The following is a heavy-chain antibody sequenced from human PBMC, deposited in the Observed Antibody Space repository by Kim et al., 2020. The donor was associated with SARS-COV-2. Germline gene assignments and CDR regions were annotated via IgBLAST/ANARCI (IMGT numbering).Heavy chain of an antibody. V-gene: IGHV1-18*04. Sequence: ASVKVSCKASGYTFTSYGISWVRQAPGQGLEWMGWISAYNGNTNYAQKLQGRVTMTTDTSTSTAYMELRSLRSDDTAVYYCARDLGRGYSGYDFSYGMDVWGQGTTVTVSS. D-gene: IGHD5-12*01. CDR2: ISAYNGNT. J-gene: IGHJ6*02. CDR1: GYTFTSYG. CDR3: ARDLGRGYSGYDFSYGMDV.